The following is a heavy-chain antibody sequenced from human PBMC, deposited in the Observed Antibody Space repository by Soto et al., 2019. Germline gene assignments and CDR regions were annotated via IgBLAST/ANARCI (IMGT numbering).Heavy chain of an antibody. CDR3: ARDSHYYDSSGYPPGMDV. CDR1: GGTFSSYT. D-gene: IGHD3-22*01. Sequence: ASVKVSCKASGGTFSSYTISWVRQAPGQGLEWMGRISPNNGNTNYAQKLQGRVTMTTDKSTSTAYMELRSLRSDDTAVYYRARDSHYYDSSGYPPGMDVWGQGTTVTVSS. V-gene: IGHV1-18*01. J-gene: IGHJ6*02. CDR2: ISPNNGNT.